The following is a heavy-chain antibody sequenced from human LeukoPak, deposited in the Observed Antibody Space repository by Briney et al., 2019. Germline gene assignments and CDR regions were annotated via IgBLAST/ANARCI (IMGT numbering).Heavy chain of an antibody. CDR1: GQTPNSNA. CDR2: INPRDGST. CDR3: ARGADQEFDF. V-gene: IGHV1-46*02. J-gene: IGHJ4*02. Sequence: ASVKVSCTASGQTPNSNAINWVRQAPGQGLEWMGMINPRDGSTRTLQRFQGRLTMTRDTSTSTLYMGLSSLRSEDTATYFCARGADQEFDFWGQGTLVTVSS.